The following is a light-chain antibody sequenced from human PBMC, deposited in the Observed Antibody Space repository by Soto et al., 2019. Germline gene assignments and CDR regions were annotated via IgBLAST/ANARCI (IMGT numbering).Light chain of an antibody. J-gene: IGLJ2*01. CDR2: GSS. Sequence: QSVLTQPPSVSGAPGQRVTISCTGSSSNIGAGHVVHWYQQFPGRAPNLLIYGSSNRSSGVPDRFSGSKSGTSASLALTGLQAEDAADYYCQSYDNTLSASVFGGGTKVTVL. V-gene: IGLV1-40*01. CDR3: QSYDNTLSASV. CDR1: SSNIGAGHV.